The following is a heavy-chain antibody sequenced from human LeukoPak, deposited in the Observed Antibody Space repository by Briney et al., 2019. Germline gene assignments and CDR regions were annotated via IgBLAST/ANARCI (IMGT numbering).Heavy chain of an antibody. V-gene: IGHV1-2*02. D-gene: IGHD3-10*01. Sequence: ASVKVSCKASGYTFTGYYLHWVRQAPGQGLEWRGWINPNSGGTNYAQKFQGRVTMTRDTSISTAYMELNRLRSDDTAVYYCASSLFGELFPSFYYWGQGTLVTVSS. CDR1: GYTFTGYY. CDR2: INPNSGGT. J-gene: IGHJ4*02. CDR3: ASSLFGELFPSFYY.